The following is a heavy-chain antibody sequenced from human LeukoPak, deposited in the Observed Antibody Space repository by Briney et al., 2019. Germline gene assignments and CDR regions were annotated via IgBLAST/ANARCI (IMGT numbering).Heavy chain of an antibody. CDR2: IIPIFGTA. Sequence: SSVTVSCKASGGTFSSYAISWVRQAPGQGLEWMGGIIPIFGTANYAQKFQGRVTITADESTSTAYMELSSLRSEDTAVYYCARDPCGGDCYHAFDIWGQGTMVTVSS. V-gene: IGHV1-69*13. J-gene: IGHJ3*02. CDR3: ARDPCGGDCYHAFDI. CDR1: GGTFSSYA. D-gene: IGHD2-21*02.